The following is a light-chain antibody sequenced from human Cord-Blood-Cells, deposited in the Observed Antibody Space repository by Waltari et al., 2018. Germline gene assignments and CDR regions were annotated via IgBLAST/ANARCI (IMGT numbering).Light chain of an antibody. CDR2: AAT. Sequence: DIQMIQSPSYLSASVGDRDTITCRASHSISSYFNWYQQKPGKAPKLLIYAATSLQSGVPARFSGSGSGTDFTLTISSLQPEDFATYYCQQSYSTLFTFGPGTKVDIK. V-gene: IGKV1-39*01. J-gene: IGKJ3*01. CDR3: QQSYSTLFT. CDR1: HSISSY.